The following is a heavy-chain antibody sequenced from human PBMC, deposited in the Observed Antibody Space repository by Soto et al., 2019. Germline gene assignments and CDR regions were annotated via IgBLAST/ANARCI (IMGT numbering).Heavy chain of an antibody. D-gene: IGHD6-6*01. J-gene: IGHJ4*02. Sequence: SETLSLTCAVSGYSISSGYYWGWIRQPPGKGLEWIGSIYHSGSTYYNPSLKSRVTISVDTSKNQFSLKLSSVTAADTAVYYCASRIAARLLLDYCGQGTLVT. V-gene: IGHV4-38-2*01. CDR2: IYHSGST. CDR3: ASRIAARLLLDY. CDR1: GYSISSGYY.